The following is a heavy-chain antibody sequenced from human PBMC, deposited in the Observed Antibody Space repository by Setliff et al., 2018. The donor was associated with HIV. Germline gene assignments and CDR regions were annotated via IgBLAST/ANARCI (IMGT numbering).Heavy chain of an antibody. J-gene: IGHJ4*02. Sequence: PSETLSLTCTVSGGSFIGSSFQSTWIRQTPGKGLEWIADIAYSGTTMYTNYNPSLERRVIISEDTSRDQFFLTLTSVTADDTGISYGARGPPFAYWGQGLLVTSPQ. CDR1: GGSFIGSSFQ. CDR3: ARGPPFAY. CDR2: IAYSGTTMYT. V-gene: IGHV4-39*07.